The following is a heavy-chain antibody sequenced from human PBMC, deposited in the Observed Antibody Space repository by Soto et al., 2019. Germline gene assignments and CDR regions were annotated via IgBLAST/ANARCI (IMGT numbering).Heavy chain of an antibody. V-gene: IGHV4-59*01. Sequence: TSETLSLTCTVSGGSISSYYWSWIRQPPGKGLEWIGYTYYSGSTNYNPSLKSRITISVDTSKNQFSLKLSSVTAADTAVYYCASVGGSGSYLNIENNWFDPWGQGTLVTVSS. CDR3: ASVGGSGSYLNIENNWFDP. CDR1: GGSISSYY. CDR2: TYYSGST. D-gene: IGHD3-10*01. J-gene: IGHJ5*02.